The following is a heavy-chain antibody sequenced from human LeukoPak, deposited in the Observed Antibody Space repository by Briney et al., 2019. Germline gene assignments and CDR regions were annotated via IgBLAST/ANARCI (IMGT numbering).Heavy chain of an antibody. CDR3: AKSHDSSGYIFDY. V-gene: IGHV3-30*18. Sequence: GGSLRLSCAASGFTFSSYGMHWVRQAPGKGLEWVAVISYDGSNKYYADSVKGRFTISRDNSKNTLYLQMNSLRAEDTAVYYCAKSHDSSGYIFDYWGQGTLVTVSS. D-gene: IGHD3-22*01. CDR1: GFTFSSYG. J-gene: IGHJ4*02. CDR2: ISYDGSNK.